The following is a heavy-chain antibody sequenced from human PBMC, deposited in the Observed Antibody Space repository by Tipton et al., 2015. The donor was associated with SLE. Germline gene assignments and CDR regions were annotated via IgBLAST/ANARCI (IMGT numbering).Heavy chain of an antibody. CDR2: IKQDGSEK. V-gene: IGHV3-7*01. CDR1: GFTFSSYW. Sequence: SLRLSCAASGFTFSSYWMSWVRQAPGKGLEWVANIKQDGSEKYYVDSVKGRFTISRDNAKNSLYLQMNSLRAEDTAVYYCARDPESRTNWGAFDIWGQGTMVTVSS. J-gene: IGHJ3*02. CDR3: ARDPESRTNWGAFDI. D-gene: IGHD7-27*01.